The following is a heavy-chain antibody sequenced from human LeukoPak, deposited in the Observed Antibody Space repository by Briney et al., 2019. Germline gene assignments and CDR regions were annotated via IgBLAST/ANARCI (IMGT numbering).Heavy chain of an antibody. CDR3: ARVLVDNFGHYYYYMDV. D-gene: IGHD1-1*01. CDR2: ISTYNRNT. V-gene: IGHV1-18*01. J-gene: IGHJ6*03. Sequence: GASVKVSCKASGYTFTRFGISWVRQAPGQGLEWMGWISTYNRNTYYAQKFQDRVTMTTDISTSTAYMELRSLRSDDSAVYYCARVLVDNFGHYYYYMDVWGKGTTVTDSS. CDR1: GYTFTRFG.